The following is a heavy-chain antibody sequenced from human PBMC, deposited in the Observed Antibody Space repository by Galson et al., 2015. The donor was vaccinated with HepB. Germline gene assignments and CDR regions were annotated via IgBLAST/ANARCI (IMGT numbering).Heavy chain of an antibody. Sequence: SLRLSCAASGFIFRNYWMQWVCQAPGKGLVWVSRINSDGSSTSYADSVKGRFTVSRDNAKNTVYLQMNSLRAEDTAVYYCYSTGLLDDFDLWGQGTMVTVSA. D-gene: IGHD2-8*02. J-gene: IGHJ3*01. V-gene: IGHV3-74*01. CDR2: INSDGSST. CDR1: GFIFRNYW. CDR3: YSTGLLDDFDL.